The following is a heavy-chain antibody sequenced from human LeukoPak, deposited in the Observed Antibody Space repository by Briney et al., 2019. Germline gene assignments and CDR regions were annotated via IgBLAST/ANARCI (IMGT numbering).Heavy chain of an antibody. CDR1: GFTFSNFA. CDR2: ISGSGGST. CDR3: AQGGSSGWSASGGDY. D-gene: IGHD6-19*01. J-gene: IGHJ4*02. V-gene: IGHV3-23*01. Sequence: SGGSLRLSCAASGFTFSNFAMTWVRQAPGKGLEWVSTISGSGGSTFYADSVKGRFPISRDNSKNTLFLQMNSLRAEDTAIYYCAQGGSSGWSASGGDYWGQGSVVTVSS.